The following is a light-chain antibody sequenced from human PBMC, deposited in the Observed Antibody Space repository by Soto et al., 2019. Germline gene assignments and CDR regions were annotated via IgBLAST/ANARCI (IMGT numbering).Light chain of an antibody. J-gene: IGKJ4*01. CDR2: DAS. Sequence: EIVVTQSPATLSLSPVERATLSCRASQGVSSYLAWYQQKPGQAPRLLIYDASNRATGIPARFSGSGSGTDFTLTISSLEPEDFAVYYCQQRSNWPPLTFGGGTKVDIK. CDR3: QQRSNWPPLT. V-gene: IGKV3-11*01. CDR1: QGVSSY.